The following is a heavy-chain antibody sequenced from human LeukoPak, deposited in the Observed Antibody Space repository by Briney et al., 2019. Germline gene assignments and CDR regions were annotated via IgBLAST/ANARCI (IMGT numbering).Heavy chain of an antibody. V-gene: IGHV4-34*01. CDR1: GGSLSSYY. CDR3: ARGRGDHDY. CDR2: INHSGST. Sequence: MASETLSLTCTICGGSLSSYYWSWIRQPPGKGLNWIGEINHSGSTNYIPSLKSRVIISVDTSKNQFSLKLSSVTAADTAVYYCARGRGDHDYWGQGTLVTVSS. J-gene: IGHJ4*02. D-gene: IGHD4-17*01.